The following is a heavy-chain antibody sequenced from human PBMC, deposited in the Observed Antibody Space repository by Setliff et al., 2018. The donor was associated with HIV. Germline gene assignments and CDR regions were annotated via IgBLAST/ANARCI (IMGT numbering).Heavy chain of an antibody. D-gene: IGHD3-22*01. CDR3: ARSPLNYYDKSDAFDI. J-gene: IGHJ3*02. CDR2: IYYSGST. CDR1: GGSISSSSYY. Sequence: PSETLSLTCTVSGGSISSSSYYWGWIRQPPGKGLECIGYIYYSGSTYYNPSLKSLVTISVDTSKNQFSLKLSSVTAADTAVYYCARSPLNYYDKSDAFDIWGQGTMVTVSS. V-gene: IGHV4-31*01.